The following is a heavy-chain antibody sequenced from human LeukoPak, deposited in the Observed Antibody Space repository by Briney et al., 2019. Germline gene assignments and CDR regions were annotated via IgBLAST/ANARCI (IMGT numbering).Heavy chain of an antibody. CDR1: GYTFTSYD. CDR2: MNPNSGNT. J-gene: IGHJ6*02. Sequence: ASVKVSCKASGYTFTSYDINWVRQATGQGLEWMGWMNPNSGNTGYAQKFQGRVTMTRNNSISTAYMELSSLRSEDTAVYYCARRKTIQLWLSGPYYGMDVWGQGTTVTVSS. V-gene: IGHV1-8*01. D-gene: IGHD5-18*01. CDR3: ARRKTIQLWLSGPYYGMDV.